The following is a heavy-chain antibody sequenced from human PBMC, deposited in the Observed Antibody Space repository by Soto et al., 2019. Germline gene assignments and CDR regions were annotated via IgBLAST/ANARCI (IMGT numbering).Heavy chain of an antibody. CDR1: GYTFTSYY. CDR3: AREGGDYHDHSYYFDY. V-gene: IGHV1-46*01. Sequence: GASVKVSCKASGYTFTSYYMHWVRQAPGQGLEWMGIINPSGGSTSYAQKFQGRVTMTRDTSTSTVYMELSSLRSEDTAVYYCAREGGDYHDHSYYFDYWGQGTLVTVSS. J-gene: IGHJ4*02. D-gene: IGHD4-17*01. CDR2: INPSGGST.